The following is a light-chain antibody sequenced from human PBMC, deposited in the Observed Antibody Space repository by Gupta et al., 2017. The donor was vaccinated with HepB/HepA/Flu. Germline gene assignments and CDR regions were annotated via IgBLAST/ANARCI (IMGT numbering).Light chain of an antibody. CDR3: HAWDSGTVV. J-gene: IGLJ3*02. V-gene: IGLV3-1*01. CDR1: KLGVKY. Sequence: SSELTQLPSVSVSPGQTASITCSGDKLGVKYASWYQQKPGQSTVLVIYENKKRPSGLPERFSGSSSGNTATLTISGTQAMDEADYYCHAWDSGTVVFGGGTKLTVL. CDR2: ENK.